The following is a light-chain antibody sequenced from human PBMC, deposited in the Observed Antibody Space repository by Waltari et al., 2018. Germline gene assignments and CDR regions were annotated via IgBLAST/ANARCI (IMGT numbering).Light chain of an antibody. CDR3: AAWDDSLAWV. CDR2: SNK. V-gene: IGLV1-44*01. J-gene: IGLJ3*02. Sequence: QSVLTQPPSASGTPGQRVTISCSGSSSNIGSNTVNWYQQLPGTAPKLLIYSNKQRPSGGPGRFSGSKSGTSASLAISGLQSEDEADYYCAAWDDSLAWVFGGGTKLTVL. CDR1: SSNIGSNT.